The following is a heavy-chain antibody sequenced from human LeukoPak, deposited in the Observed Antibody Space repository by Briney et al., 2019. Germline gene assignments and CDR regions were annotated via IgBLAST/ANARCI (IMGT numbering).Heavy chain of an antibody. CDR2: IYTSGST. J-gene: IGHJ4*02. CDR1: GGSICSGSYY. D-gene: IGHD7-27*01. V-gene: IGHV4-61*02. CDR3: ARVGTGVSFDF. Sequence: SETLSLTXTVSGGSICSGSYYWSWIRQPAGKGLEWIGRIYTSGSTNYNPSLKSRVTISVDTSKNQFSLKLSSVTAADTAVYYCARVGTGVSFDFWGQGTLVTVSS.